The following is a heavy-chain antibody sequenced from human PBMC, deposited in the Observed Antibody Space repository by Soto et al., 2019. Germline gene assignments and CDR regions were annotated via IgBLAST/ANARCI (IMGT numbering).Heavy chain of an antibody. Sequence: SVKVSCKASGGTFSSYAISWVRQAPGQGLEWMGGIIPIFGTANYAQKFQGRVTITADESTSTAYMELSSLRSEDTAVYYCARDSASSGTTPGYYYGMGVWGQGTTVTVSS. CDR1: GGTFSSYA. D-gene: IGHD1-7*01. CDR2: IIPIFGTA. CDR3: ARDSASSGTTPGYYYGMGV. J-gene: IGHJ6*02. V-gene: IGHV1-69*13.